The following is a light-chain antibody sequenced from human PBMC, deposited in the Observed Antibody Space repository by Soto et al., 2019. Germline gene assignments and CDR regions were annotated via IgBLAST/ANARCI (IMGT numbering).Light chain of an antibody. V-gene: IGLV3-1*01. Sequence: SYELTQPPSVSVSPGQTASITCSGEKLGDKFAWWYQQKPGQSPVLVISQDNKRPSGIPERFSGSNSGNTATLTISGTQAMDEADYYCQAWDSNTNYGFGSGTKLTVL. CDR3: QAWDSNTNYG. CDR2: QDN. CDR1: KLGDKF. J-gene: IGLJ1*01.